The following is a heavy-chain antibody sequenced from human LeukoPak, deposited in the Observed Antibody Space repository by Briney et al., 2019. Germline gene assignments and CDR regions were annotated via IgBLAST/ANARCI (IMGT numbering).Heavy chain of an antibody. D-gene: IGHD3-10*01. V-gene: IGHV4-59*08. CDR3: ARWGSNMAREKGDH. J-gene: IGHJ4*02. Sequence: SETLSLTCTVSGGSISDYYWSWIRQPPGKGLEGIGYIYYSGITNYNPSLKTRVTILVDTSKNQFSLKLSSVTAADTAVYYCARWGSNMAREKGDHWGQGTLVTVSS. CDR2: IYYSGIT. CDR1: GGSISDYY.